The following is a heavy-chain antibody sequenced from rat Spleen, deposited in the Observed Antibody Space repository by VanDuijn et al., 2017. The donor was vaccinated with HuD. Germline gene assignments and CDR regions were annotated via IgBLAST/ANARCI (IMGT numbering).Heavy chain of an antibody. Sequence: EVQLVESGGGLVQPGRSMKLSCAASGFTFSNFVMAWVRQAPTKGLEWVAYISTGGGSTYYRDSVKGRFTVSRDIAKSTLYLQMNDLRSEDTATYYCTRRGLYWDYFDYWGQGVMVTVSS. CDR2: ISTGGGST. CDR1: GFTFSNFV. V-gene: IGHV5-25*01. J-gene: IGHJ2*01. D-gene: IGHD1-1*01. CDR3: TRRGLYWDYFDY.